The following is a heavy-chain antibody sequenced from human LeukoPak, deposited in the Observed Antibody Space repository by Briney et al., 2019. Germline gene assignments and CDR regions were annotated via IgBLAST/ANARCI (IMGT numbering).Heavy chain of an antibody. Sequence: PGGSLRLSCAASGFTFSSYGMHWVRQAPGKGLEWVAVISYDGSNKYHADSVKGRFTISRDNSKNTLYLQMNSLRAEDTAVYYCAKQVYGYSYGDDNIDYWGQGTLVTVSS. V-gene: IGHV3-30*18. CDR1: GFTFSSYG. CDR3: AKQVYGYSYGDDNIDY. D-gene: IGHD5-18*01. J-gene: IGHJ4*02. CDR2: ISYDGSNK.